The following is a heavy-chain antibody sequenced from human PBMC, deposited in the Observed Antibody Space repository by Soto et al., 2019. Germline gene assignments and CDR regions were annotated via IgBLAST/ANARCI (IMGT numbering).Heavy chain of an antibody. CDR3: ARDKITGLFDY. Sequence: SETLSLTCTVAGGSMTRSGYYWGWIRQPPGNELQYIGSVYNNGQTYYNPSLTSPVTISIDTSKNQFSLSLRSVTAADTAVYYCARDKITGLFDYWGQGTLVTVS. CDR1: GGSMTRSGYY. J-gene: IGHJ4*02. D-gene: IGHD2-8*02. CDR2: VYNNGQT. V-gene: IGHV4-39*02.